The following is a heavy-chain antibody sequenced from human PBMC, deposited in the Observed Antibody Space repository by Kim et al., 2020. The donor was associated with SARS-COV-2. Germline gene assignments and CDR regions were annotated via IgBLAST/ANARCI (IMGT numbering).Heavy chain of an antibody. CDR2: IIPIFGAA. Sequence: SVKVSCKASGGTFSSYAISWVRQAPGQGLEWMGGIIPIFGAANYAQKFQGRVTITADESTSTAYMELSSLRSEDTAVYYCARDLAAAGAYYYYYYGMDVWGQGTTVTVSS. CDR1: GGTFSSYA. D-gene: IGHD6-13*01. V-gene: IGHV1-69*13. J-gene: IGHJ6*02. CDR3: ARDLAAAGAYYYYYYGMDV.